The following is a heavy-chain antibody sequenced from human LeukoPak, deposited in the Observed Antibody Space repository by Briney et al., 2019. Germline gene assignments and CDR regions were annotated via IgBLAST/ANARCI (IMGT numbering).Heavy chain of an antibody. CDR2: IKQDGSEK. CDR3: ARGMSSGRYAVDI. J-gene: IGHJ3*02. D-gene: IGHD6-19*01. Sequence: GGSLRLSCAASGFTFSSYWMSWVRQAPGKGLEWVANIKQDGSEKYYVDSVKGRFTISRDNAKNSLYLQMNSLRAEDTAVYYCARGMSSGRYAVDIWGQGTMVTVSS. CDR1: GFTFSSYW. V-gene: IGHV3-7*01.